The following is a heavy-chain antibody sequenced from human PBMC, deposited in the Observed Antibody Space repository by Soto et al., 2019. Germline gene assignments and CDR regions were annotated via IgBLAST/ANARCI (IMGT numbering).Heavy chain of an antibody. Sequence: QVQLVESGGGVVQPGRSLRLSCAASGLSFSSYGMHWVRQAPGKGLEWVAGIRYDGSNKYYVDSVKGRFIISRDNSKHTLILQMNRGRAEDTGVYFCASGRSGVDLWGQGTLVTVSS. J-gene: IGHJ4*02. D-gene: IGHD3-3*01. V-gene: IGHV3-33*01. CDR1: GLSFSSYG. CDR2: IRYDGSNK. CDR3: ASGRSGVDL.